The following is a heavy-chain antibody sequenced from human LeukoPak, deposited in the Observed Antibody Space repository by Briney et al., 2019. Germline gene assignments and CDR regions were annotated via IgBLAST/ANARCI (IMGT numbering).Heavy chain of an antibody. CDR1: GFTFSSYS. J-gene: IGHJ1*01. V-gene: IGHV3-48*01. CDR2: ISSSSSTI. D-gene: IGHD6-13*01. Sequence: GGSLRLSCAASGFTFSSYSMNWVRQAPGKGLEWVSYISSSSSTIYYADSVKGRFTISRGNAKNSLYLQMNSLRAEDTAVYYCARDLAAGPFQHWGQGTLVTVSS. CDR3: ARDLAAGPFQH.